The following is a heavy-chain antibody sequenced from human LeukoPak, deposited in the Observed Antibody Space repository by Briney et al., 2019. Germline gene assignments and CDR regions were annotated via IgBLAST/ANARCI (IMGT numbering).Heavy chain of an antibody. V-gene: IGHV4-59*12. CDR1: GGSISSYY. Sequence: SETLSLTCTVSGGSISSYYWSWIRQPPGKGLEWIGYIYHSGSTYYNPSLKSRVTISVDRSKNQFSLKLSSVTAADTAVYYCARIHSHNWFDPWGQGTLVTVSS. CDR3: ARIHSHNWFDP. J-gene: IGHJ5*02. CDR2: IYHSGST. D-gene: IGHD2-21*01.